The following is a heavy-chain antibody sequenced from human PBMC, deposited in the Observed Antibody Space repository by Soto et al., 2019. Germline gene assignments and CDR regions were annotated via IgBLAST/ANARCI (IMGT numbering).Heavy chain of an antibody. CDR2: ITGSGGTT. V-gene: IGHV3-23*01. CDR3: AKELTGGQFNY. J-gene: IGHJ4*02. D-gene: IGHD2-8*02. CDR1: GFTFSSYA. Sequence: EVQLLESGGGLVQPGGSLRLSCAASGFTFSSYAMSWVRQAPGKGLEWVSAITGSGGTTFYADSVKGRFTISRDNSKNTLYLPMSSLRAEDRAVYYCAKELTGGQFNYWGQGTLVTVSS.